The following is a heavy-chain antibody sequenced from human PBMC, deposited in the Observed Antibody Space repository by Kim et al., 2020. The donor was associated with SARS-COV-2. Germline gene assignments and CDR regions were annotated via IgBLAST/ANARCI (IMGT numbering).Heavy chain of an antibody. J-gene: IGHJ4*02. D-gene: IGHD5-12*01. CDR1: GGTFSSYA. CDR2: IIPIFGTA. V-gene: IGHV1-69*13. Sequence: ASVKVSCKASGGTFSSYAISWVRQAPGQGLEWMGGIIPIFGTANYAQKFQGRVTITADESTSTAYMELSSLRSEDTAVYYCANAMVATLAHPHYFDYWGQGTLVTVSS. CDR3: ANAMVATLAHPHYFDY.